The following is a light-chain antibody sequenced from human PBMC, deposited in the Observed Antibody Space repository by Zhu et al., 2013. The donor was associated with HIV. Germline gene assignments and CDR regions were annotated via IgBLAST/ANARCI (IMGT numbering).Light chain of an antibody. CDR2: GAS. Sequence: EILLTQSPATLSVSPGERATLSCRASQSVSSNLAWYQQKPGQAPRLLIYGASSRATGIPDRFTGSGSGTDFTLTISRLEPEDFAVYYCQQYDSSPLTFGGGTKVEI. CDR3: QQYDSSPLT. V-gene: IGKV3-20*01. J-gene: IGKJ4*01. CDR1: QSVSSN.